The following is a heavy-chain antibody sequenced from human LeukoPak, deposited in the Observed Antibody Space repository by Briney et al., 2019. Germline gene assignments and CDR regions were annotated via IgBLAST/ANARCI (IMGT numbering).Heavy chain of an antibody. CDR1: GFTFSSYS. D-gene: IGHD3-10*01. CDR2: MKKDGSET. Sequence: PGGSLRLSCGVSGFTFSSYSMIWARQAPGKGLQWVANMKKDGSETKYVDFVKGRFIISRDNAKNTLYLQMNSLRAEDTAVYYCGRHRSGSGTYFIDHWGQGTLVSVAS. CDR3: GRHRSGSGTYFIDH. V-gene: IGHV3-7*01. J-gene: IGHJ4*02.